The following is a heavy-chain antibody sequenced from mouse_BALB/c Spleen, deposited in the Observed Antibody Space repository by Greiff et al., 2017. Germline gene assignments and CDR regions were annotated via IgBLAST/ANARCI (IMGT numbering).Heavy chain of an antibody. CDR2: ISCYNGAT. CDR1: GYSFTGYY. D-gene: IGHD2-14*01. CDR3: TIYYRYDVGYYYAMDY. J-gene: IGHJ4*01. Sequence: LVKTGASVKISCKASGYSFTGYYMHWVKQSHGKSLEWIGYISCYNGATSYNQKFKDKATLTVDKSSSTAYMQLSSPTSEDSAVYYCTIYYRYDVGYYYAMDYWGQGTSVTVSS. V-gene: IGHV1S34*01.